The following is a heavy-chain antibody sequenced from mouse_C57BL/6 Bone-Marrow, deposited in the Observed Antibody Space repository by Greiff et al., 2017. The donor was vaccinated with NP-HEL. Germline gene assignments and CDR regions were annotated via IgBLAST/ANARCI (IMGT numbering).Heavy chain of an antibody. V-gene: IGHV1-76*01. CDR2: IYPGSGNT. CDR3: ARSFYGNLFDY. J-gene: IGHJ2*01. D-gene: IGHD2-10*01. Sequence: QVQLQQSGAELVRPGASVKLSCKASGYTFTDYYINWVKQRPGQGLEWIARIYPGSGNTYYNEKFKGKATLTAEKSSSTAYMQLSSLTSEDSAVYFCARSFYGNLFDYWGQGTTLTVSS. CDR1: GYTFTDYY.